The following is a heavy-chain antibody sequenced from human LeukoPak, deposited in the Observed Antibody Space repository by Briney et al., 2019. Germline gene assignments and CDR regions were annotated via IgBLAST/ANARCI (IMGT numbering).Heavy chain of an antibody. CDR2: IYSGGST. V-gene: IGHV3-53*04. CDR1: GFTVSSNY. Sequence: PGGSLRLSCAASGFTVSSNYMSWVRQAPGKGLEGVSVIYSGGSTYYADSVKGRFTISSHNSKNTLYLQMNSLRAADTAVYYCARDLDYWGQGTLVTVSS. J-gene: IGHJ4*02. CDR3: ARDLDY.